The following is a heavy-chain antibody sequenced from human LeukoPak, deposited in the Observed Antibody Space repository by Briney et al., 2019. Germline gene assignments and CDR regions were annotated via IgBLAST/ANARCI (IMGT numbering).Heavy chain of an antibody. CDR3: ARDPLYYYDSSGYFDY. D-gene: IGHD3-22*01. CDR2: IYYSGST. Sequence: PSETLSLTCTVSGGSISSYYWSWIRQPPGKGLEWIGYIYYSGSTNYNPSLKSRVTISVDTSKNQFSLKLSSVTAADTAVYYCARDPLYYYDSSGYFDYWGQGTLVTVSS. V-gene: IGHV4-59*01. J-gene: IGHJ4*02. CDR1: GGSISSYY.